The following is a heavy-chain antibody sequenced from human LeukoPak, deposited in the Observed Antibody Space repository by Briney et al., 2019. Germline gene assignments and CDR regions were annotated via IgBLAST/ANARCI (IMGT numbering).Heavy chain of an antibody. CDR1: GYTFNAYY. CDR2: INPTSGAS. V-gene: IGHV1-2*02. J-gene: IGHJ4*01. Sequence: ASVKVSCQGFGYTFNAYYIHWVREAPGKGPEWMRWINPTSGASKYTQAFQGRVTMTSDTSSGTAYMEVTSLRSDDTAVYFCARVTGSWDLRYFDYWGQGTQVTVCS. CDR3: ARVTGSWDLRYFDY. D-gene: IGHD3-9*01.